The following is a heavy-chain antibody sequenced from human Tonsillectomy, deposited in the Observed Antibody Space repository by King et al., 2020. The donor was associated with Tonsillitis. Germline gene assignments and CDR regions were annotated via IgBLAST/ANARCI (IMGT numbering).Heavy chain of an antibody. V-gene: IGHV1-2*02. CDR1: GYTFTGYY. CDR2: INPNSGGT. D-gene: IGHD2-2*01. Sequence: QLVQSGAEVKKPGASVKVSCKASGYTFTGYYMHWVRQAPGQGLEWMGWINPNSGGTNSAQKFQGRVTMTRDTSISTAYMELSRLRSDDTAVYYCARAWYCSSTDCYFLDYWGQGTLVTVSS. CDR3: ARAWYCSSTDCYFLDY. J-gene: IGHJ4*02.